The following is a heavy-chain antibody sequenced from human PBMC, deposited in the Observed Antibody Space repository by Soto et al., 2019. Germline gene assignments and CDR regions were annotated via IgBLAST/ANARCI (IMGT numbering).Heavy chain of an antibody. CDR1: EFTFSNYA. Sequence: GSLRLSCAASEFTFSNYAMHWVRQPPGKGLQWVSVISYDSSYKNYADSVKGRFTISRDNAKNSLYLQMNSLRAEDTAVYYCARSPGGYSYVIDYWGQGTLVTVSS. V-gene: IGHV3-30*04. J-gene: IGHJ4*02. D-gene: IGHD5-18*01. CDR3: ARSPGGYSYVIDY. CDR2: ISYDSSYK.